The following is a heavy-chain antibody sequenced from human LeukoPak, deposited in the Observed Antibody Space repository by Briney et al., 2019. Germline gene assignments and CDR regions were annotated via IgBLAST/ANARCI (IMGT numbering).Heavy chain of an antibody. CDR2: INAGNGNT. J-gene: IGHJ4*02. Sequence: ASVKVSCKASGYTFTSYAMNWVRQAPGQRLEWMGWINAGNGNTKYSQKFQGRVTITRDTSASTAYMELSSLRSEDTAVYYCARDYGDFTTGLGYWGQGTLVTVSS. D-gene: IGHD4-17*01. V-gene: IGHV1-3*01. CDR1: GYTFTSYA. CDR3: ARDYGDFTTGLGY.